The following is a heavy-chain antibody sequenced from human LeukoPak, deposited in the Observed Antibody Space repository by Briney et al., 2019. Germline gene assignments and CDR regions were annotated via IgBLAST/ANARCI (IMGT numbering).Heavy chain of an antibody. CDR3: AKMAVTTSFPVGWFDP. CDR1: GFTFSSYW. D-gene: IGHD4-17*01. J-gene: IGHJ5*02. V-gene: IGHV3-74*01. CDR2: INSDGSST. Sequence: GGSLRLSCAASGFTFSSYWMHWVRQAPGKGLVWVSRINSDGSSTSYADSVKGRFTISRDNAKNTLYLQMNSLRAEDTAVYYCAKMAVTTSFPVGWFDPWGQGTLVTVSS.